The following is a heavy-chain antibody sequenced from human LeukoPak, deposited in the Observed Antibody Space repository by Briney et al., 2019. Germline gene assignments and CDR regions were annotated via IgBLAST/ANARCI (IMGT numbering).Heavy chain of an antibody. CDR2: TRNDGSNK. V-gene: IGHV3-30*02. J-gene: IGHJ5*02. CDR1: GFTFSSYG. D-gene: IGHD3-22*01. CDR3: ARRDCDSIKCRGSNWFDP. Sequence: GGSLRLSCAASGFTFSSYGMHWVRQAPGRGLEWVAFTRNDGSNKNYADSVKGRFTISRDNSKNTLYLEMNSLRAEDMAVYYCARRDCDSIKCRGSNWFDPWGQGTLVSVSS.